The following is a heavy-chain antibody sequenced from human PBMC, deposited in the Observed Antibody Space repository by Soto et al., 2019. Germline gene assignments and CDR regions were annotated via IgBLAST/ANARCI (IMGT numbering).Heavy chain of an antibody. Sequence: GGSLRLSCAASGFTFSSYSMNWVRQAPGKGLEWVSSISSSSSYIYYAGSVRGRFTISRGNAKNSLYLQMNSLRADDTGVYYCARDLGRGYGYFDCWGPGTLVTVS. V-gene: IGHV3-21*04. J-gene: IGHJ4*02. CDR1: GFTFSSYS. CDR3: ARDLGRGYGYFDC. CDR2: ISSSSSYI. D-gene: IGHD5-12*01.